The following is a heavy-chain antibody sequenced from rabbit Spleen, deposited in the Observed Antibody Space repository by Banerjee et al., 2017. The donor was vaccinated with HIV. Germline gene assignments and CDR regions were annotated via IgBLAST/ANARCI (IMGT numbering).Heavy chain of an antibody. Sequence: QSLEESGGALVKPGASLKLSCTASGFSFSGGYYISWVRQAPGKGLEWIGCIGTGSGSTWYASWVNGRFTISKTSSTTVTLQMTSLTAADTATYFCARRYDDYRFHDLWGQGTLVTVS. J-gene: IGHJ4*01. V-gene: IGHV1S40*01. CDR2: IGTGSGST. CDR3: ARRYDDYRFHDL. CDR1: GFSFSGGYY. D-gene: IGHD2-1*01.